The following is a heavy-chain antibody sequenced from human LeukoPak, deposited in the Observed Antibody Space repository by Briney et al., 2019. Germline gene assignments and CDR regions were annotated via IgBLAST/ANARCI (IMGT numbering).Heavy chain of an antibody. V-gene: IGHV3-21*01. J-gene: IGHJ6*02. CDR1: GFTFITYS. Sequence: PGGSLRLSCAASGFTFITYSMNWVRQAPGKGLEWVSSISSSSSYIYYADSVKGRFTISRDNAKNSLYLQMNSLRAEDTAVYYCARDPGISTPAQTGYSSSWYNVPALRDYYYGMDVWGQGTTVTVSS. CDR3: ARDPGISTPAQTGYSSSWYNVPALRDYYYGMDV. CDR2: ISSSSSYI. D-gene: IGHD6-13*01.